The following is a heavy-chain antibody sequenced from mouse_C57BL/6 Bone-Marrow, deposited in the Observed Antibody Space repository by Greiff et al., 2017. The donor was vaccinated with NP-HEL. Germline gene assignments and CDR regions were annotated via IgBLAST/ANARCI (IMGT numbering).Heavy chain of an antibody. J-gene: IGHJ4*01. CDR3: ARSTVVADAMDY. Sequence: QVQLQQPGAELVRPGTSVKLSCKASGYTFTSYWMHWVKQRPGQGLEWIGVIDPSDSYTNYNQKFKGKATLTVDTSSSTAYMQLSSLTSEDSAVYYCARSTVVADAMDYWGQGTSVTVSS. V-gene: IGHV1-59*01. CDR1: GYTFTSYW. CDR2: IDPSDSYT. D-gene: IGHD1-1*01.